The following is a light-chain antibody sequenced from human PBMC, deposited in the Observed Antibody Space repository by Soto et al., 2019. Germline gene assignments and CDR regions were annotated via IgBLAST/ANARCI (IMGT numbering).Light chain of an antibody. J-gene: IGKJ4*01. Sequence: DIQMTQSPSTLSASVGDRVTITCRASQSISSWLAWYQQKPGKAPKLLIYKASSLESGVPSRFSGNGSGTEFTLTISSLQPDEFAAYSCQQHNSYPLTFGGGTNVDIK. CDR1: QSISSW. CDR3: QQHNSYPLT. CDR2: KAS. V-gene: IGKV1-5*03.